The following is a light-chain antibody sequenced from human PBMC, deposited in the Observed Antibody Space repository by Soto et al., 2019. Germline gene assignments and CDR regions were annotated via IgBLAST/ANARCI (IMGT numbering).Light chain of an antibody. CDR1: QSISTW. J-gene: IGKJ1*01. Sequence: TTQSPSTLSATVGDRVTITCRASQSISTWLAWYQQRPGKAPNLLIYDASTVESGVPSRFSGSGSGTEFNLTITSLQPDDYAIYYCQQYNAYSQTFGLGTKVDIK. CDR2: DAS. CDR3: QQYNAYSQT. V-gene: IGKV1-5*01.